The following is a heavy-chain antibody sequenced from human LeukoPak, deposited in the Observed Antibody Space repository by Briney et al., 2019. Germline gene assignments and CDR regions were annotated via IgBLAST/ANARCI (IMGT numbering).Heavy chain of an antibody. J-gene: IGHJ2*01. Sequence: SETLSLTCTVSGGSISSYYWSWIRQPPGKGLEWIGYIYYSGSTNYNPSLKSRVTILVDTSKNQFFLKLSSVTAADTAVYYCARVAYSSSWYFDLWGRGTLVTVSS. CDR1: GGSISSYY. V-gene: IGHV4-59*01. CDR2: IYYSGST. D-gene: IGHD6-6*01. CDR3: ARVAYSSSWYFDL.